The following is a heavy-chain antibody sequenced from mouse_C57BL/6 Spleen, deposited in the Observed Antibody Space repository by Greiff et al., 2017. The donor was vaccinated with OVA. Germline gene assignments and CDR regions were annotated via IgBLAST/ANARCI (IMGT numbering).Heavy chain of an antibody. V-gene: IGHV5-16*01. Sequence: EVQLVESEGGLVQPGSSMKLSCTASGFTFSDYYMAWVRQVPEKGLEWVANINYDGSSTYYLDSLKSRFIISRDNAKNILYLQMSSLKSEDTATYYCARYDGSYAMDYWGQGTSVTVSS. CDR3: ARYDGSYAMDY. D-gene: IGHD2-3*01. CDR1: GFTFSDYY. CDR2: INYDGSST. J-gene: IGHJ4*01.